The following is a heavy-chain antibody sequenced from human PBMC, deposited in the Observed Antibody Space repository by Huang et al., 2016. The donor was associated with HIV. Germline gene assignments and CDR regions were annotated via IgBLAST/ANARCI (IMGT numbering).Heavy chain of an antibody. CDR2: SKQDESEK. D-gene: IGHD1-7*01. J-gene: IGHJ6*02. V-gene: IGHV3-7*01. CDR3: ATKTAAMDI. Sequence: FGAYWRSWVRQSPGKGLEWVANSKQDESEKYYWGSVKGRVNNSKDIAKKVLFLEMNNVRVEDTATYYCATKTAAMDIWGQGTTVTVS. CDR1: FGAYW.